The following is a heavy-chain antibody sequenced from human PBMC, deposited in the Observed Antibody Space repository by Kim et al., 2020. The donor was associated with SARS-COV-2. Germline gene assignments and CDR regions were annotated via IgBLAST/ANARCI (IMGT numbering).Heavy chain of an antibody. V-gene: IGHV6-1*01. Sequence: VKSRITINPDTSKNQFSLQLNSVTPEDTAVYYCARTRLRYFDWLLQDFDYWGQGTLVTVSS. CDR3: ARTRLRYFDWLLQDFDY. J-gene: IGHJ4*02. D-gene: IGHD3-9*01.